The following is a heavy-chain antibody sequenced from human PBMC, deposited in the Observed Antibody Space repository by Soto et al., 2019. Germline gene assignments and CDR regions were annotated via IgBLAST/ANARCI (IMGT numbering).Heavy chain of an antibody. CDR1: GYTLTDLS. V-gene: IGHV1-24*01. J-gene: IGHJ3*02. CDR3: ATARGDYGDFDAFDI. Sequence: QVQLVQSGAEVKKPGASVKVSCKVFGYTLTDLSMHWVRQAPGKGLEWMGGFDPEDTRTIYSQKFQGGVTMTEDTSTETAYMELSSLRSEDTAVYYCATARGDYGDFDAFDIWGQGTMVTVSS. D-gene: IGHD4-17*01. CDR2: FDPEDTRT.